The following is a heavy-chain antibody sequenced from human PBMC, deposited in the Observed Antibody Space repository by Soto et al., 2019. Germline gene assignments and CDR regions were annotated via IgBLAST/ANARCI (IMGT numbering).Heavy chain of an antibody. J-gene: IGHJ3*02. Sequence: SETLSLTCTVSGGSISSYYWSWIRQPAGKGLEWIGRIYTSGSTNYNPSLKSRVTMSVDTSKNQFSLKLSSVTAADTAVYYCARYYCSSTSCYPPDAFDIWGQGTMVTGSS. V-gene: IGHV4-4*07. CDR3: ARYYCSSTSCYPPDAFDI. CDR2: IYTSGST. D-gene: IGHD2-2*01. CDR1: GGSISSYY.